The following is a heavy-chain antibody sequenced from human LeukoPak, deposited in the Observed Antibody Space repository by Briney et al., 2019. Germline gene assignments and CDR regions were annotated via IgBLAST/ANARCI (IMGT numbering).Heavy chain of an antibody. Sequence: GGSLRLSCAASGFTFDDYAMHWVRQAPGKGLEWVSGISWNSGSIGYADSVKGRFTISRDNAKNSLYLQMNSLRAEDTALYYCAKDIGYSGPKYFQHWGQGTLVTVSS. CDR3: AKDIGYSGPKYFQH. V-gene: IGHV3-9*01. CDR1: GFTFDDYA. J-gene: IGHJ1*01. CDR2: ISWNSGSI. D-gene: IGHD5-12*01.